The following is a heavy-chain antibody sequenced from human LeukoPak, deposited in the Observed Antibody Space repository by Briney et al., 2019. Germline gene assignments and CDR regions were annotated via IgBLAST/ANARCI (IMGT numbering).Heavy chain of an antibody. CDR2: IYSGGST. Sequence: PGGSLRLSCAASGFTVSSNYMSWVRQAPGKGLEWVSVIYSGGSTYYADSVKGRFTISRDNSKNTLYLQMNSLRAEDTAVYYCAREYLPVAAAGLGYWGQGTLVTVSS. D-gene: IGHD6-13*01. V-gene: IGHV3-66*01. J-gene: IGHJ4*02. CDR1: GFTVSSNY. CDR3: AREYLPVAAAGLGY.